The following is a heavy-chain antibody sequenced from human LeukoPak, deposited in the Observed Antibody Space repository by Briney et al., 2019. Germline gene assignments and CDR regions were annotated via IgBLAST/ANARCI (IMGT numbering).Heavy chain of an antibody. V-gene: IGHV4-59*01. CDR3: ARSRGSGSYWANWFDP. Sequence: SETLSLTCTVPGDSISSYYWSWIRQPPGKGLEWHGYIYYSGSTNYNPSRKSRVTISVDTSKNQFSLKLSSVTAADTAVYYCARSRGSGSYWANWFDPWGQGTLVTVSS. J-gene: IGHJ5*02. CDR1: GDSISSYY. CDR2: IYYSGST. D-gene: IGHD3-10*01.